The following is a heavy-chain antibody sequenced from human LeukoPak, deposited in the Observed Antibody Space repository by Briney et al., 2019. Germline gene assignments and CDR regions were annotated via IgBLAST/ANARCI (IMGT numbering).Heavy chain of an antibody. Sequence: GGSLRLSCAASGFTFSRYEMNWVRQAPGKGLEWVSYISRSGSSIYYADSVKGRFTISRDNAKNSLYPQMNSLRAEDTAVYYCARDVPPALSSSWYRGVWGKGTTVTISS. V-gene: IGHV3-48*03. J-gene: IGHJ6*04. CDR3: ARDVPPALSSSWYRGV. D-gene: IGHD6-13*01. CDR2: ISRSGSSI. CDR1: GFTFSRYE.